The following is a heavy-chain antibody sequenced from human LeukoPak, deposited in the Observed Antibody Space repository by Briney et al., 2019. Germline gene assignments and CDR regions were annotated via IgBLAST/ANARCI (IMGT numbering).Heavy chain of an antibody. CDR3: AKRAIGGVHSPFDL. V-gene: IGHV3-23*01. J-gene: IGHJ5*02. CDR2: ISGASAVI. CDR1: GLTFSTYA. Sequence: GGSLRLSHASSGLTFSTYAMKLVSQAPGNGMEWVSFISGASAVIVYADSVQGRFAIARDNSRNTVSLHIAGLRGGGTAVEYWAKRAIGGVHSPFDLWGQGTLVTVSS. D-gene: IGHD2-15*01.